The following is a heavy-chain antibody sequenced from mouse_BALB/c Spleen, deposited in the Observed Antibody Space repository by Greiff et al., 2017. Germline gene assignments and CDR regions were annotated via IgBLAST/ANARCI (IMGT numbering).Heavy chain of an antibody. CDR3: AREGLRDYAMDY. CDR1: GFTFSSYA. Sequence: EVKLMESGGGLVKPGGSLKLSCAASGFTFSSYAMSWVRQTPEKRLEWVASISSGGSTYYPDSVKGRFTISRDNARNILYLQMSSLRSEDTAMYYCAREGLRDYAMDYWGQGTSVTVSS. J-gene: IGHJ4*01. D-gene: IGHD3-1*01. V-gene: IGHV5-6-5*01. CDR2: ISSGGST.